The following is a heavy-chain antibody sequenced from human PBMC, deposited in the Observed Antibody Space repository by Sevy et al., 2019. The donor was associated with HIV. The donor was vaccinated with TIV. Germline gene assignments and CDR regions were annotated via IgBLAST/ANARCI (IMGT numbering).Heavy chain of an antibody. CDR2: MSGRSGST. D-gene: IGHD3-3*01. CDR1: GFTFGNYA. Sequence: GGSQRLSCAASGFTFGNYAMSWVRQAPGKGLEWVSGMSGRSGSTDYADSVKGRFTISRDNSKNTLYLQMNSLRAEDTAIYYCAKDVPDQSWYDDFWSGSPCFDYWGRGTLVTVSS. V-gene: IGHV3-23*01. J-gene: IGHJ4*02. CDR3: AKDVPDQSWYDDFWSGSPCFDY.